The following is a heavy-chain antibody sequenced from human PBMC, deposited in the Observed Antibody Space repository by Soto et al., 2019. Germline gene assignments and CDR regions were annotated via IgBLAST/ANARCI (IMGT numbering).Heavy chain of an antibody. CDR3: ARETYNWNDDDWFDP. CDR1: GFTFSSYG. D-gene: IGHD1-20*01. CDR2: IWYDGSNK. V-gene: IGHV3-33*01. Sequence: GGSLRLSCAASGFTFSSYGMHWVRQAPGKGLEWVAVIWYDGSNKYYEDSVKGRFTISRDNSKNTLYLQMNSLRAEDTAVYYCARETYNWNDDDWFDPWGQGTLVTVSS. J-gene: IGHJ5*02.